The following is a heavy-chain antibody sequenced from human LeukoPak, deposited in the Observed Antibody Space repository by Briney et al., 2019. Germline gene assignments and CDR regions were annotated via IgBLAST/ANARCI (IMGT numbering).Heavy chain of an antibody. CDR3: ARAVLDAFDI. J-gene: IGHJ3*02. CDR1: GFTFSSYA. D-gene: IGHD2/OR15-2a*01. CDR2: ISYDGSNK. V-gene: IGHV3-30-3*01. Sequence: GGSLRLSCAASGFTFSSYAMHWVRQAPGKGLEWVAVISYDGSNKYYADSVKGRFTISRDNSKNTLYLQMNSLGAEDTAVYYCARAVLDAFDIWGQGTMVTVSS.